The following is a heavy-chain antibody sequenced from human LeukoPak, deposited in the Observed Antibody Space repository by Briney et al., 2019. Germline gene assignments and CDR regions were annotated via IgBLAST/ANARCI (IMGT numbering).Heavy chain of an antibody. D-gene: IGHD5-18*01. CDR1: GYSISSTYY. CDR2: INDGGST. J-gene: IGHJ4*02. CDR3: ARLGGNSYGSYYFDY. V-gene: IGHV4-38-2*02. Sequence: SETLSLTCTVSGYSISSTYYWGWIRQPPGKGLEWIGSINDGGSTYYDPSRKSRVTISVDTSNNQFSLKVNSVTAADTAVYYCARLGGNSYGSYYFDYWGQGTLATASS.